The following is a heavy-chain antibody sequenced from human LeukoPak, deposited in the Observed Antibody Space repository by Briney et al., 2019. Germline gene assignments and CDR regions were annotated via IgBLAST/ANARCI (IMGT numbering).Heavy chain of an antibody. J-gene: IGHJ4*02. CDR3: VGGSPLFFDY. D-gene: IGHD3-16*01. Sequence: PSETLSLTCTVSGGSISSYYWSWIRQPPGKGLEWIGYIYYSGSTNYNPSLKSRVTISVGTSKNQFSLKLSSVTAADTAVYYCVGGSPLFFDYWGQGTLVTVSS. CDR1: GGSISSYY. V-gene: IGHV4-59*01. CDR2: IYYSGST.